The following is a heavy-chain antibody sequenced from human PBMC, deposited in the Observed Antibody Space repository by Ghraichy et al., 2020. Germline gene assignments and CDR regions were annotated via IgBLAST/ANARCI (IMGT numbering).Heavy chain of an antibody. V-gene: IGHV3-23*01. CDR1: GFDFNVFA. J-gene: IGHJ4*02. CDR3: AKDGVLHPVGYCDGYCQYHHR. D-gene: IGHD2-21*02. CDR2: ISANGLEI. Sequence: GESLNIACVASGFDFNVFAMSWVRQAPEKGLEWLSSISANGLEIYYAGSVKGRFTSSRDNSKNTVYLHMNSLRAEDTALYFCAKDGVLHPVGYCDGYCQYHHRWGRGTLVTVSS.